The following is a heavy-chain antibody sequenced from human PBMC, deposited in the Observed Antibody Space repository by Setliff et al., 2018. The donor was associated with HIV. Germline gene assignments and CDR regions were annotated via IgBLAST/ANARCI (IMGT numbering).Heavy chain of an antibody. Sequence: SETLSLTCTVSGGSISTSYWNWIRQPPGKGLEWIAYIYISGTTNYNPSLKSRVTISLDTSGNQFSLKLGSVTAADTAMYYCAREHCSGGSCNSFDIWGQGTMVTVSS. D-gene: IGHD2-15*01. CDR1: GGSISTSY. V-gene: IGHV4-4*09. CDR2: IYISGTT. CDR3: AREHCSGGSCNSFDI. J-gene: IGHJ3*02.